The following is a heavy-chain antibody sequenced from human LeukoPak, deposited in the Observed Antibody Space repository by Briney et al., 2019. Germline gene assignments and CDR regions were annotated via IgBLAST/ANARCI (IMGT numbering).Heavy chain of an antibody. D-gene: IGHD3-3*01. CDR1: GFTFSSYA. V-gene: IGHV3-30-3*01. Sequence: GGSLRLSCAASGFTFSSYAMHWVRQAPGKGLEWVAVISYDGSNKYYADSVKGRFTISRDNAQNALYLEMNSLRAEDPAVYYCAREKKTEWTTGAFDMWGQGTMVIVSS. J-gene: IGHJ3*02. CDR3: AREKKTEWTTGAFDM. CDR2: ISYDGSNK.